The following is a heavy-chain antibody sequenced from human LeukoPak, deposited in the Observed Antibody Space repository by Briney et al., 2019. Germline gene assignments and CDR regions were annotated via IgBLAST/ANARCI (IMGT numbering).Heavy chain of an antibody. CDR2: IIPIFGTA. D-gene: IGHD3-3*01. CDR1: GGTFSSYA. J-gene: IGHJ6*03. CDR3: AREDYTLPSNYYYYMDV. V-gene: IGHV1-69*05. Sequence: SVKVSCKASGGTFSSYAISWVRQAPGQGLEWMGGIIPIFGTANYAQKFQGRVTITTDESTSTAYMELSSLRSEDTAVYYCAREDYTLPSNYYYYMDVWGKGTTATVSS.